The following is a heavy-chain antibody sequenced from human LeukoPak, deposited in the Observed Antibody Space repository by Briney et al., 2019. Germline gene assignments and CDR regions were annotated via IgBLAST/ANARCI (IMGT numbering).Heavy chain of an antibody. V-gene: IGHV3-21*01. D-gene: IGHD2-2*02. J-gene: IGHJ4*02. CDR3: ARALPRVPAAILDEGLPNFDY. CDR2: ISSSSSYI. CDR1: GFTFSSYS. Sequence: GGSLRLSCAASGFTFSSYSMNWVRQAPGKGLEWVSSISSSSSYIYYADSVKGRFTISRDNAKNSLYLQMNSLRAEDTAVYYSARALPRVPAAILDEGLPNFDYWGQGTLVTVSS.